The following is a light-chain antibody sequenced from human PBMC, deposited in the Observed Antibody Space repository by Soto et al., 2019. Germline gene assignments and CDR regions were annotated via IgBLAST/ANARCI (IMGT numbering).Light chain of an antibody. CDR3: QQYNSWTRT. CDR1: HSVSSN. J-gene: IGKJ3*01. CDR2: SAS. Sequence: EIVMTHSPATLSVSPGESATLSCRASHSVSSNVAWYQQKPGQAPRLLIHSASTRATGISARFSGSGSGTEVTVSISSLQTEEFAVYYCQQYNSWTRTFGPGNTVDS. V-gene: IGKV3-15*01.